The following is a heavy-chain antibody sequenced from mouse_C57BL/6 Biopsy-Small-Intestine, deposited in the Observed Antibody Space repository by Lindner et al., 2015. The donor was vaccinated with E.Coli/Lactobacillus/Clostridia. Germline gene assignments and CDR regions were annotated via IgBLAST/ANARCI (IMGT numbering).Heavy chain of an antibody. CDR3: ARVYYGDSGYFDY. CDR1: GYTFTTYW. J-gene: IGHJ2*01. V-gene: IGHV1-52*01. CDR2: IDPSDSET. D-gene: IGHD2-13*01. Sequence: VQLQESGAEMVRPGASVKLSCKASGYTFTTYWMHWVKQRPGQGLEWIGKIDPSDSETHYNQKFKDKATLTVDKSSSTAYMQLNSLTSEDSAVYYCARVYYGDSGYFDYWGQGTTLTVSS.